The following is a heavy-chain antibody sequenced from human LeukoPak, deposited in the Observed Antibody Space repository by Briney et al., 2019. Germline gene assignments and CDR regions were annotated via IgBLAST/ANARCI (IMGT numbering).Heavy chain of an antibody. CDR3: ARHVTTYYDILTGYYSNWFDP. CDR1: GGSFSGYY. CDR2: IYYSGST. Sequence: SETLSLTCAVYGGSFSGYYWSWIRQPPGKGLEWIGSIYYSGSTYYNPSLKSRVTISVDTSKNQFSLKLSSVTAADTAVYYCARHVTTYYDILTGYYSNWFDPWGQGTLVTVSS. D-gene: IGHD3-9*01. V-gene: IGHV4-34*01. J-gene: IGHJ5*02.